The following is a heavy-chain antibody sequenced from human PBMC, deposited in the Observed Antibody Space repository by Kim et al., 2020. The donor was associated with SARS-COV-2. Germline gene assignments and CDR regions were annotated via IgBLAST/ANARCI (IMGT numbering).Heavy chain of an antibody. J-gene: IGHJ5*02. CDR1: RFTFGNFA. V-gene: IGHV3-23*01. D-gene: IGHD6-19*01. CDR3: VKQENPPSQRTGVAGWFDP. CDR2: ISPVGDYI. Sequence: GGSLRLSCAGSRFTFGNFAVAWVRQAPGKGLEWVSSISPVGDYIYYADSVKGRFTTSRDNSKNTLYLQMNSLRVEDTAIYYCVKQENPPSQRTGVAGWFDPWGQGTLVTVSS.